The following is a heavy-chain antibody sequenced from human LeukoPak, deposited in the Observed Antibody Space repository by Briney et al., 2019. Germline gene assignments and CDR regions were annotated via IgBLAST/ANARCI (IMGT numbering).Heavy chain of an antibody. V-gene: IGHV4-4*08. CDR1: GGSIYGNY. D-gene: IGHD2-15*01. Sequence: SETLSLTCTVSGGSIYGNYWIWIRQAPMKGLECISQVYPSGRHNYHASLESPIPMPEDPPRTPFSLRLTSVTAADTAVYFCAGGGYCDVPNCLAPLFDWWGQGILVTVSS. CDR2: VYPSGRH. CDR3: AGGGYCDVPNCLAPLFDW. J-gene: IGHJ4*02.